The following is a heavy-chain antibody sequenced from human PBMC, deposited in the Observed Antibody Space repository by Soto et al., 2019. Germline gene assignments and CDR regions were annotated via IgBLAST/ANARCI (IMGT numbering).Heavy chain of an antibody. CDR1: GGTLGNYA. J-gene: IGHJ6*02. V-gene: IGHV1-69*13. D-gene: IGHD2-15*01. CDR3: ARGLRTGNYGMDV. Sequence: ASVKVSCKASGGTLGNYAVSWVRQAPGQGLEWMGGIIPMFETVNYAQRFQGRLTIAADESTSTAYMELTSLTSADTAIYFCARGLRTGNYGMDVWGQGTTVTVSS. CDR2: IIPMFETV.